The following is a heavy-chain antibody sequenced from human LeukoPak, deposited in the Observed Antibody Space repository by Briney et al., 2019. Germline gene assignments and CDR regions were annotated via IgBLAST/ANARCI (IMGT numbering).Heavy chain of an antibody. J-gene: IGHJ4*02. V-gene: IGHV3-53*01. Sequence: GGSLRLSCAASGFTVSSNYMSWVRQAPGKGLEWVSVIYSGGSTFYADSVKGRFTISRDNSKNTLYLQMNGLRAEDTAVYYCARDSYYDSSGSDSRWGQGTLVTVSS. D-gene: IGHD3-22*01. CDR3: ARDSYYDSSGSDSR. CDR1: GFTVSSNY. CDR2: IYSGGST.